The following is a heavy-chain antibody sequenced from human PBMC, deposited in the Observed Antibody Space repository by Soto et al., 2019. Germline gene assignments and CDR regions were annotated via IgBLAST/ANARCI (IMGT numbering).Heavy chain of an antibody. CDR3: ASTSSSVGRTYYYYGMDV. J-gene: IGHJ6*02. CDR2: INPNSGGT. V-gene: IGHV1-2*04. CDR1: GYTFTGFF. Sequence: ASVKVSCKASGYTFTGFFIHWVRQAPGQGLEWMGWINPNSGGTNYAQKFQGWVTMTRDTSTSTAYMELSSLKSGDTAVYYCASTSSSVGRTYYYYGMDVWGQGTTVTVSS. D-gene: IGHD2-2*01.